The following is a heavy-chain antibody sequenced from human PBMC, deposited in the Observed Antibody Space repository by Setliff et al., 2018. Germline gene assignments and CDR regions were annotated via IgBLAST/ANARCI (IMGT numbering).Heavy chain of an antibody. Sequence: SLRLSCAASGFTFSSYAMHWVRQAPGKGLEWVAVISYDGSNKFYADSVKGRFTVSRDNSRNTLYLQMNSLRVEDTAVYYCVRDRLGNSGWFDFDFWGQGTLVTVSS. CDR2: ISYDGSNK. V-gene: IGHV3-30*07. D-gene: IGHD6-19*01. CDR1: GFTFSSYA. J-gene: IGHJ4*02. CDR3: VRDRLGNSGWFDFDF.